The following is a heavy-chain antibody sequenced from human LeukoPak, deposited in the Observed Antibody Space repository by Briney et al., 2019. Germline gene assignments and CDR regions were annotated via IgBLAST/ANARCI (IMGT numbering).Heavy chain of an antibody. Sequence: PGGSLRLSCAASGLSLSTYAMNWVRQAPGKGPEWVSGISGSGGTTYYADSVKGRFSISRDNSRSMLYLQMNSLRVEDTALYYCAKGRKVHELWGRGTLVTVSS. J-gene: IGHJ2*01. CDR3: AKGRKVHEL. CDR1: GLSLSTYA. V-gene: IGHV3-23*01. CDR2: ISGSGGTT.